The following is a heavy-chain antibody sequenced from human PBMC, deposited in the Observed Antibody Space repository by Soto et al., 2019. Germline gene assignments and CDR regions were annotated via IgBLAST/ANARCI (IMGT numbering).Heavy chain of an antibody. V-gene: IGHV4-59*08. Sequence: PSETLSLTCTVSGGSISSYYWSWIRQPPGKGLEWVGYIYYSGSTTYSPSLKSRVTISLDTSKNQFSLILNSVTAADTAVYYCARLGGYYQAFDQWGQGSLVTVSS. CDR1: GGSISSYY. CDR3: ARLGGYYQAFDQ. J-gene: IGHJ4*02. CDR2: IYYSGST. D-gene: IGHD3-22*01.